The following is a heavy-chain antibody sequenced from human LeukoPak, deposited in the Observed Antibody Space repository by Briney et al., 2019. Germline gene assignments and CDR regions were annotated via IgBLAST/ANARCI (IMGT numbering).Heavy chain of an antibody. CDR3: ARDTAMAYYEEPYFDP. CDR2: ISAYNGNT. V-gene: IGHV1-18*01. CDR1: GYTFTSYG. J-gene: IGHJ5*02. Sequence: GASVKVSCKASGYTFTSYGISWVRQAPGQGLECMGWISAYNGNTNYAQKFQDRLTMTTDKSTSTAYMELRSLRSDDTAVYYCARDTAMAYYEEPYFDPWGQGTLVTVSS. D-gene: IGHD5-18*01.